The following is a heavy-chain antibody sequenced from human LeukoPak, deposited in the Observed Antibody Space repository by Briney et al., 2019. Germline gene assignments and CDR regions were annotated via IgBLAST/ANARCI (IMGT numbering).Heavy chain of an antibody. D-gene: IGHD3-22*01. CDR3: ARDAYYYDSSGYPSSYDAFDI. V-gene: IGHV1-69*01. CDR2: IIPIFGTA. J-gene: IGHJ3*02. CDR1: GGTFSSYA. Sequence: ASVKVSCKASGGTFSSYAISWVRQAPGQGLEWMGGIIPIFGTANYAQKFQGRVTITADESTSTAYMELSSLRSEDTAVYYCARDAYYYDSSGYPSSYDAFDIWGQGTMVTVSS.